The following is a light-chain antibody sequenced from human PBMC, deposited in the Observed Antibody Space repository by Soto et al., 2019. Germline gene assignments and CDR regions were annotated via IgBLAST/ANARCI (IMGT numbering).Light chain of an antibody. J-gene: IGLJ1*01. CDR3: TSYAGGNNV. CDR1: SSDVGGYNY. V-gene: IGLV2-8*01. Sequence: QSALTQPPSASGSPGQSVTISCTGTSSDVGGYNYVSWYQQYPGKVPKLMVYEVNKRPSGVPDRFSGSKSGNTASLTVSGLQADDEADYYCTSYAGGNNVFGTGTKLTDL. CDR2: EVN.